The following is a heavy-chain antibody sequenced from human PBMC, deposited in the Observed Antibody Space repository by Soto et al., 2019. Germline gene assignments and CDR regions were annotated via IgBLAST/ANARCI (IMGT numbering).Heavy chain of an antibody. D-gene: IGHD2-15*01. V-gene: IGHV3-15*01. J-gene: IGHJ4*02. CDR3: TTVTVVNVHSDY. Sequence: GGSLRLSCAASGFTFTNAWMSWVRQAPGKGLEWVGRIKSKTDGGTTDYAAPVKGRLTISRDDSKNTLYLQMNSLKTEDTAVYYCTTVTVVNVHSDYWGQGTLVTVSS. CDR2: IKSKTDGGTT. CDR1: GFTFTNAW.